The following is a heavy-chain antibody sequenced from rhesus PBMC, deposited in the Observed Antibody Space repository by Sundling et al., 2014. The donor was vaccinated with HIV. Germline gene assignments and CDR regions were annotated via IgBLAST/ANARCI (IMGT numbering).Heavy chain of an antibody. CDR2: IYGSSGST. CDR1: GGSISDNYF. J-gene: IGHJ4*01. CDR3: VRDMSWNDESQSQ. Sequence: QVQLQESGPGLMKPSETLSLTCAVSGGSISDNYFWSWIRQPPGKGLEWIGYIYGSSGSTYYNPSLKSRVTISTDTSTNQLSLKLNSVTAADTAVYYCVRDMSWNDESQSQWGQGVLVTVSS. V-gene: IGHV4-106*01. D-gene: IGHD1-32*01.